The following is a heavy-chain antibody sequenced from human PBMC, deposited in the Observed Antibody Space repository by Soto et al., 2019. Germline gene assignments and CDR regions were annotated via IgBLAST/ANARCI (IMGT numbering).Heavy chain of an antibody. CDR2: INHSGST. Sequence: SETLSLTCAVYGGSFSGYYWSWIRQPPGKGLEWIGEINHSGSTNYSPSLKSRVTISVDTSKNQFSLKLSSVTAADTAVYYCARGLRRQIDYWGQGTLVTVSS. J-gene: IGHJ4*02. V-gene: IGHV4-34*01. CDR3: ARGLRRQIDY. CDR1: GGSFSGYY.